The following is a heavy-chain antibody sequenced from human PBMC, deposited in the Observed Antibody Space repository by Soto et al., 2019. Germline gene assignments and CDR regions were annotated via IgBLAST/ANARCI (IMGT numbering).Heavy chain of an antibody. J-gene: IGHJ4*02. Sequence: GGSLRLSCAASGFTFSNYWMHWVRQAPGKGLVWVSRINSDGSSTSYADSVKGRFTISRDNAKNTLYLQMNSLRAEDTAVYYCARDFCTNGVCYPNLFDYWGQGTLVTVSS. CDR3: ARDFCTNGVCYPNLFDY. CDR1: GFTFSNYW. V-gene: IGHV3-74*01. D-gene: IGHD2-8*01. CDR2: INSDGSST.